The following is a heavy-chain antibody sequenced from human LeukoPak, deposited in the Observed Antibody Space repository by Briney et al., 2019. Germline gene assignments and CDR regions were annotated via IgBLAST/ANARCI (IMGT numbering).Heavy chain of an antibody. Sequence: SETLSLTCTVSGGSISSYYWSWIRQPPGKGLEWIGYIYYSGSTNYNPSLKSRVTISVDTSKNQFSLKLSSVTAADTAVYYCARAYYDYVWGSFTHYYYYYMDVWGKGTTVTVSS. CDR2: IYYSGST. J-gene: IGHJ6*03. D-gene: IGHD3-16*01. CDR1: GGSISSYY. CDR3: ARAYYDYVWGSFTHYYYYYMDV. V-gene: IGHV4-59*01.